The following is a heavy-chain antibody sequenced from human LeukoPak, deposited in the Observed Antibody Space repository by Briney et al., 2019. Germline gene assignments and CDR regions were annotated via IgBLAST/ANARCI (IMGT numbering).Heavy chain of an antibody. V-gene: IGHV5-51*01. CDR1: GYSFTSYW. J-gene: IGHJ3*02. CDR2: IYPGDSDT. CDR3: ARQQDSSGYYYDAFDI. D-gene: IGHD3-22*01. Sequence: GGSLQISCQGSGYSFTSYWIGWVRQVPGKGLEWMGIIYPGDSDTRYSPSFQGQVTISADKSISTAYLQWSSLKASDTAMYYCARQQDSSGYYYDAFDIWGQGAMVTVSS.